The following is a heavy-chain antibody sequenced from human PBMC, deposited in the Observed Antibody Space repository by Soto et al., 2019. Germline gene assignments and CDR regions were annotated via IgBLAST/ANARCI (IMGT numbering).Heavy chain of an antibody. J-gene: IGHJ6*02. V-gene: IGHV3-48*01. Sequence: EVQLVESGGGLVQPGGSLRLSCAASGFTFSSYTMNWVRQAPGKGLEWISYISSSSSTIYYADSVKGRFTVSRDNAKTSLYLQMNSLRAEDTAVYYCARDAWEVATYYYSGLDVWGQGTTVTVSS. CDR1: GFTFSSYT. CDR3: ARDAWEVATYYYSGLDV. CDR2: ISSSSSTI. D-gene: IGHD1-26*01.